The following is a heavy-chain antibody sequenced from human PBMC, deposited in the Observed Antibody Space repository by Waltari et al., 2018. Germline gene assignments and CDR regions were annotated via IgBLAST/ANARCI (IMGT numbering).Heavy chain of an antibody. CDR1: GFTFDAYA. J-gene: IGHJ1*01. CDR2: ISWNSGSI. V-gene: IGHV3-9*01. CDR3: AKDALGSSSWQKYFQH. D-gene: IGHD6-13*01. Sequence: EVQLVESGGGLVQPGRSLRLSCAASGFTFDAYAMHWVRQAPGKGLEWVSGISWNSGSIGYADSVKGRFTISRDNAKNSLYLQMNSLRAEDTALYYCAKDALGSSSWQKYFQHWGQGTLVTVSS.